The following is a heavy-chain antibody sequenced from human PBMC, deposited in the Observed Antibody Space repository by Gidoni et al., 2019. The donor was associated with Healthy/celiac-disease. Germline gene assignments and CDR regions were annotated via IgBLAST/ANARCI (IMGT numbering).Heavy chain of an antibody. CDR3: ARGKRGRPTTVVTLSRAFDI. D-gene: IGHD4-17*01. CDR1: GGTFRSYA. CDR2: IIPIFGTA. V-gene: IGHV1-69*01. J-gene: IGHJ3*02. Sequence: QVQLVQSGAEVKKPGSSVKVSCKASGGTFRSYAISWVRQAPGQGLEWMGGIIPIFGTANYAQKFQGRVTITADESTSTAYMELSSLRSEDTAVYYCARGKRGRPTTVVTLSRAFDIWGQGTMVTVSS.